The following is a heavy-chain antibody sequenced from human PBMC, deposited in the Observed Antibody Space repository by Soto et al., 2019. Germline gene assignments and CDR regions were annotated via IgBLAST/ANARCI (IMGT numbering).Heavy chain of an antibody. Sequence: QLQLQESGSGLVKPSQTLSLTCAVSGGSISSGGYSWSWIRQPPGKGLEWIGDIYHSGSTYYDPSLKSRVTISVDRSKKQFSLKLISVTAAYTAVYYCARASGYCSGGSCPVGRFDPWGQGTLVTVSS. CDR1: GGSISSGGYS. CDR2: IYHSGST. V-gene: IGHV4-30-2*01. J-gene: IGHJ5*02. D-gene: IGHD2-15*01. CDR3: ARASGYCSGGSCPVGRFDP.